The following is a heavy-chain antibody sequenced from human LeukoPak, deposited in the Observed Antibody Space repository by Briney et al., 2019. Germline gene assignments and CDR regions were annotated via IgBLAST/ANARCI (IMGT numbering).Heavy chain of an antibody. J-gene: IGHJ5*02. CDR2: IYYSGST. D-gene: IGHD3-10*01. Sequence: PSETLSLTCTVSGGSISSYYWSWIRQPPGKGLEWIGYIYYSGSTNYNPSLKSRVTISVDTSKNQFSLKLSSVTAADTAVYYRARHEFDWFDPWGQGTLVTVSS. CDR1: GGSISSYY. V-gene: IGHV4-59*08. CDR3: ARHEFDWFDP.